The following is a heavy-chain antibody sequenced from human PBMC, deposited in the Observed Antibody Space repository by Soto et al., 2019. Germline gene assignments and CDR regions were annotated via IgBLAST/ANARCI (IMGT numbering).Heavy chain of an antibody. Sequence: ETLSLTCVVSGGSISSSDWWNWVRQPPGKGLEWIGEISESGSPNYNPSLKSRVTISIDKAKKYFSLKLDSVTAADTAVYYCAREVSGVQAFDYWGQGTLVTVSS. D-gene: IGHD2-21*01. CDR3: AREVSGVQAFDY. CDR2: ISESGSP. CDR1: GGSISSSDW. J-gene: IGHJ4*02. V-gene: IGHV4-4*02.